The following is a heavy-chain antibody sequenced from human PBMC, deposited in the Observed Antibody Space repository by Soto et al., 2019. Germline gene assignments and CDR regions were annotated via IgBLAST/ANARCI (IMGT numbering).Heavy chain of an antibody. CDR1: GFTFTSSA. V-gene: IGHV1-58*01. CDR2: IVVGSGNT. J-gene: IGHJ4*02. Sequence: SVKVSCKASGFTFTSSAVQWVRQARGQRLEWIGWIVVGSGNTSYAQKFQERVTITRDMSTSTAYMELSSLRSEDTAVYYCAADYYDSSGYYYPDAFDYWGQGTLVTVSS. CDR3: AADYYDSSGYYYPDAFDY. D-gene: IGHD3-22*01.